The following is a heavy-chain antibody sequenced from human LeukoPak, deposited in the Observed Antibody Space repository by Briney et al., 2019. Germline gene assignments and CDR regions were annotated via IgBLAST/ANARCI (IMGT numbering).Heavy chain of an antibody. V-gene: IGHV4-4*07. CDR1: GGSISSYY. J-gene: IGHJ4*02. CDR3: ARDEAAAGRAFDY. D-gene: IGHD6-13*01. CDR2: IYSSGST. Sequence: SETLSLTSTVSGGSISSYYWSWIRQPAGKGLEWIGRIYSSGSTNYNPSLKSRVTMSVDTSNNQFSLNLSSVTAAGTAVYYCARDEAAAGRAFDYWGQGTLVTVSS.